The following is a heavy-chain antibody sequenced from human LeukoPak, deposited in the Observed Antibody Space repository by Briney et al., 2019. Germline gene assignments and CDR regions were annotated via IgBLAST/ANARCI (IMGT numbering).Heavy chain of an antibody. V-gene: IGHV3-33*01. Sequence: PGGSLRLSCAASGFTFSSYGMHWVRQAPGRGLEWVAVIWNDGSHKYYADSVKGRFTISRDNSKNTVYLQMNSLRAEDTAVYFCARGGVYGGNSYRVGAFDIWGQGTMVTVSS. CDR2: IWNDGSHK. D-gene: IGHD4-23*01. J-gene: IGHJ3*02. CDR3: ARGGVYGGNSYRVGAFDI. CDR1: GFTFSSYG.